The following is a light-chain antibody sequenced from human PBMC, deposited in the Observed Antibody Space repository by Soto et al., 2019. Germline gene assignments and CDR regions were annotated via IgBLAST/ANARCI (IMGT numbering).Light chain of an antibody. Sequence: EIVLTQSPATLSLSPGERATLSCRASQSVGSYFAWYQQKPGQAPRLLIYDTSNRATGIPVRFSGSGYGTDFTLTISSLEPEDFAVYYCQQRSNWPLTFGGGTKVEIK. V-gene: IGKV3-11*01. CDR2: DTS. CDR3: QQRSNWPLT. J-gene: IGKJ4*01. CDR1: QSVGSY.